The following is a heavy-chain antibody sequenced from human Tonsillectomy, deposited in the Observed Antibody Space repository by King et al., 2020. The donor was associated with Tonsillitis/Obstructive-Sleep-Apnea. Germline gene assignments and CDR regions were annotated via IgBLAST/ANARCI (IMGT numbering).Heavy chain of an antibody. CDR2: ITSSSSYT. Sequence: AQLVQSGGGLVKPGGSLRVSCAASGFTFTDYYMSWIRQAPGKGLEWVSYITSSSSYTNYADSVKGRFTISRDNAKNSLYLQMNSLRAEDTAVYYCARGPGYCSSTSCRGHFDYWGQGTLVTVSS. CDR3: ARGPGYCSSTSCRGHFDY. CDR1: GFTFTDYY. D-gene: IGHD2-2*01. V-gene: IGHV3-11*05. J-gene: IGHJ4*02.